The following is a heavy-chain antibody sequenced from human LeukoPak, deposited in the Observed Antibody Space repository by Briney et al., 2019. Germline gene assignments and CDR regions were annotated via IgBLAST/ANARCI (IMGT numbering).Heavy chain of an antibody. V-gene: IGHV4-39*07. CDR3: AREQNNEYSSGDDAFDI. J-gene: IGHJ3*02. D-gene: IGHD6-25*01. CDR2: IYYSGST. CDR1: GGSISSSSYY. Sequence: PSETLSLTCTVSGGSISSSSYYWGWIRQPPGKGLEWIGSIYYSGSTYYNPSLKSRVTISVDTSKNQFSLKLSSVTAADTAVYYCAREQNNEYSSGDDAFDIWGQGTMVTVSS.